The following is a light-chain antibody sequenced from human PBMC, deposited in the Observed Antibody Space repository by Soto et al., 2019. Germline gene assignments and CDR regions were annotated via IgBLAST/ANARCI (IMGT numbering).Light chain of an antibody. J-gene: IGLJ1*01. CDR2: DVS. V-gene: IGLV2-11*01. CDR1: SSDVGGYSY. Sequence: QSVLIQPRSVSGSPGQSVTISFTGTSSDVGGYSYVSWFQHHPGKAPKLMIYDVSKRPSGVPDRFSGSKSGNTASLTISGLQAEDEADYYCCSFAGSYTLYVFGTGTKLTVL. CDR3: CSFAGSYTLYV.